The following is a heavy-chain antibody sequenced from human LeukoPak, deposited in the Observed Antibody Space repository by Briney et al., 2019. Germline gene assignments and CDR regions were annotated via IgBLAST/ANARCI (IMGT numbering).Heavy chain of an antibody. V-gene: IGHV3-13*01. J-gene: IGHJ4*02. CDR3: SRSWGSGRSELDY. D-gene: IGHD3-10*01. CDR2: IGTAGDT. CDR1: GFTFSSYD. Sequence: PGGSLRLSCAASGFTFSSYDMHWVRQATGKGLEWVSAIGTAGDTYYPGSVKGRFTISRENANNSMYLQLNSLRAGDTAVHYCSRSWGSGRSELDYWAQETLVSVSS.